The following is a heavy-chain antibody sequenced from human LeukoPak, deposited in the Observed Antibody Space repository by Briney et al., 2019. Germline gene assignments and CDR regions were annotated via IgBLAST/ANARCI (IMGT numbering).Heavy chain of an antibody. CDR1: GFTFSSYW. D-gene: IGHD3-22*01. Sequence: GSLRLSCAASGFTFSSYWMSWVRQPPGKGLEWIGSIYYSGSTYYNPSLKSRVTISVDTSKNQFSLKLSSVTAADTAVYYCARVHYYDEDDAFDIWGQGTMVTVSS. V-gene: IGHV4-39*07. CDR3: ARVHYYDEDDAFDI. CDR2: IYYSGST. J-gene: IGHJ3*02.